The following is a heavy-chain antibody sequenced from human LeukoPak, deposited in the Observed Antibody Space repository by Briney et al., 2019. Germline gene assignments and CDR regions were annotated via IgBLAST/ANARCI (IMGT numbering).Heavy chain of an antibody. J-gene: IGHJ4*02. CDR1: GYSISSGYY. D-gene: IGHD3-22*01. Sequence: PSETLSLTCAVCGYSISSGYYWGWIRQPPGKGLEWIGSIYHSGSTYYNPSLKSRVTISVDTSKNQFSLKLSSVTAADTAVYYCARRVSNGYYPDYWGQGTPVTVSS. V-gene: IGHV4-38-2*01. CDR3: ARRVSNGYYPDY. CDR2: IYHSGST.